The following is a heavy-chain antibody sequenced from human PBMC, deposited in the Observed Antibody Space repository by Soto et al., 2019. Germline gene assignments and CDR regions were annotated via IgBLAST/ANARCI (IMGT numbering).Heavy chain of an antibody. Sequence: QVTLKESGPALVKPTETLTLTCTVSGCSLTTGKMGVSWIRQPPGKALEWLAHIFSDNERSYSTSLQGRLTISKDTSGSQVVLSMTNVDPVDTATYYCARMKVDSYQFYYAMDVWGQVTTVTVSS. CDR3: ARMKVDSYQFYYAMDV. D-gene: IGHD3-9*01. CDR1: GCSLTTGKMG. J-gene: IGHJ6*01. V-gene: IGHV2-26*01. CDR2: IFSDNER.